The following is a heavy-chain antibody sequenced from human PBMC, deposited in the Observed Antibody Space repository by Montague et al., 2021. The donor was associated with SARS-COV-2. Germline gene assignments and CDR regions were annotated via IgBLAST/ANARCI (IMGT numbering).Heavy chain of an antibody. CDR2: INHSGST. Sequence: SETLSLTCAVYGGSFSGYYWSWIRQPPGKGLEWIGEINHSGSTNYNPSLKSRVTISVDTSKNQFSLKLSSVTAADTAVYFCARGFRSVVLGVIDVAFYYYFDMDVWGQGTTVTVSS. CDR3: ARGFRSVVLGVIDVAFYYYFDMDV. J-gene: IGHJ6*02. CDR1: GGSFSGYY. V-gene: IGHV4-34*01. D-gene: IGHD3-10*02.